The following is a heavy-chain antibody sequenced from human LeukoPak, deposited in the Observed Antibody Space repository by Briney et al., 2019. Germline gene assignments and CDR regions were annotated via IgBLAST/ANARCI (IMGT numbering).Heavy chain of an antibody. CDR2: IKQDGSEK. J-gene: IGHJ6*03. Sequence: PGGSLRLSCAASGFTFSSYWMSWVRQAPGKGLEWVANIKQDGSEKYYVDSVKGRFTISRDNAKNSLYLQMNSLRAEDTAVYYCARLPSDQGQLPLSYYYYYYMDVWGKGTTVTISS. CDR1: GFTFSSYW. D-gene: IGHD2-2*01. CDR3: ARLPSDQGQLPLSYYYYYYMDV. V-gene: IGHV3-7*01.